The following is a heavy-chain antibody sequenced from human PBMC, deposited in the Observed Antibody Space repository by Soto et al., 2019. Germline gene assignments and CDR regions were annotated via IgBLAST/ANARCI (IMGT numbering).Heavy chain of an antibody. CDR1: GFTFSSYG. CDR3: AKDRPTVTTDY. V-gene: IGHV3-30*18. D-gene: IGHD4-17*01. J-gene: IGHJ4*02. Sequence: VQLVESGGGVVQPGRSLRLSCAASGFTFSSYGMHWVRQAPGKGLEWVAVISYDGSNKYYADSVKGRFTISRDNSKNTLYLQMNSLRAEDTAVYYCAKDRPTVTTDYWGQGTLVTVSS. CDR2: ISYDGSNK.